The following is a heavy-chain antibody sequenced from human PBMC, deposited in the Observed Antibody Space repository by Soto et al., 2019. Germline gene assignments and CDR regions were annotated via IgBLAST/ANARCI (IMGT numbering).Heavy chain of an antibody. J-gene: IGHJ4*02. Sequence: QVQLVQSGAEVKKPGASVKVSCKASGYTFTSYGISWVRQAPGQGLEWMGWISAYNGNTNYAQKLQGRVTMTTDTPTSTAYMELQSLRSDDTAVYYCARDTLPGALIAVADFDYWGQGTMVTVSS. V-gene: IGHV1-18*01. CDR2: ISAYNGNT. D-gene: IGHD6-19*01. CDR3: ARDTLPGALIAVADFDY. CDR1: GYTFTSYG.